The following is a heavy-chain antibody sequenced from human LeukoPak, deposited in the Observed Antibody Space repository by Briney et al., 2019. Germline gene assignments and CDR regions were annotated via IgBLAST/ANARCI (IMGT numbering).Heavy chain of an antibody. CDR2: IYPGDSDT. D-gene: IGHD3-10*01. J-gene: IGHJ4*02. V-gene: IGHV5-51*01. Sequence: GASLQISCKGSGSIFTSYWIGWVRQLPGKGLEWMGIIYPGDSDTRYSPSFQGQVTISADKSNSTAYLQGSSLKASDTAMYYCARPTYGSGSYYLGYWGQGTLVTVSS. CDR3: ARPTYGSGSYYLGY. CDR1: GSIFTSYW.